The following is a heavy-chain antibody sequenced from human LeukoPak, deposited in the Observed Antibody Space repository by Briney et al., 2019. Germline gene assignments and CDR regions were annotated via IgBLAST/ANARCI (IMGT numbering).Heavy chain of an antibody. Sequence: GGSLRLSCAASGFTFSSYAMSWVRQAPGKGLEWVSAISGSGGSTYYADSVKGRFTISSDNPKNTLYLQMNSLRAEDTAIYYCAKPYIVGGENWFDPWGQGTLVTVSS. CDR1: GFTFSSYA. V-gene: IGHV3-23*01. CDR2: ISGSGGST. D-gene: IGHD3-16*01. CDR3: AKPYIVGGENWFDP. J-gene: IGHJ5*02.